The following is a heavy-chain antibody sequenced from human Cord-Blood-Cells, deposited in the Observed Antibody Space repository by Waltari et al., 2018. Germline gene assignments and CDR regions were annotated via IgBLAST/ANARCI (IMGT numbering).Heavy chain of an antibody. CDR2: INHSGNT. J-gene: IGHJ4*02. V-gene: IGHV4-34*01. CDR3: ARRGDGDYRYYFDY. D-gene: IGHD4-17*01. Sequence: QVQLQQWGAGLLKPSETLSLTCAVYGGSFSGYYWSWIRQPPGKGLEWIGEINHSGNTNYHPALKRRVTISIDTAKNQFSLKLGPVTAADTAVYYCARRGDGDYRYYFDYWGQGTLVTVSS. CDR1: GGSFSGYY.